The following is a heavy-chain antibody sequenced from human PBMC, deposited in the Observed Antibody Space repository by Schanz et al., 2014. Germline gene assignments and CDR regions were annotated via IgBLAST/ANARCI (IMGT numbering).Heavy chain of an antibody. CDR2: INPSGGST. CDR3: GRGFSRSYIDI. Sequence: QVQLLQSGAEVKKPGASMKVSCKASGYTFTTYYMLWVRQAPGQGLEWMGIINPSGGSTRYGQKCQVRISVTTDTSTSTVYLELSSLRSDDTAAYYCGRGFSRSYIDIWGQGTLITVSS. V-gene: IGHV1-46*03. CDR1: GYTFTTYY. J-gene: IGHJ4*02. D-gene: IGHD6-6*01.